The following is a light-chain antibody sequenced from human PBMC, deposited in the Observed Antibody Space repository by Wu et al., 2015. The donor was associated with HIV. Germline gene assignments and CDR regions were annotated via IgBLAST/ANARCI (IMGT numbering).Light chain of an antibody. Sequence: IQLTQSPSSLSANIGDRVTFTCRASQDISSYLAWYQQKPGEAPTLLIYTASTLQSGVSSRFSGSGSGTEFALTTTSLQAEDFATYYCQHLNKFPITFGGGTRLEIK. CDR1: QDISSY. CDR3: QHLNKFPIT. V-gene: IGKV1-9*01. CDR2: TAS. J-gene: IGKJ4*01.